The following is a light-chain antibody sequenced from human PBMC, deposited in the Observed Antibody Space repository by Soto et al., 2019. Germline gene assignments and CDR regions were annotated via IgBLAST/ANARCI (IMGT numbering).Light chain of an antibody. Sequence: EIVLTQSPGTLSLSPGERATLSCRASQSVTSINLAWYQHKRGQAPRLLIYGASSRATGIPDRFSGSGSGTDFTLTISRLEPEDFAVHYCQQYGGSFLTFGGGTKVEIK. CDR3: QQYGGSFLT. CDR1: QSVTSIN. CDR2: GAS. J-gene: IGKJ4*01. V-gene: IGKV3-20*01.